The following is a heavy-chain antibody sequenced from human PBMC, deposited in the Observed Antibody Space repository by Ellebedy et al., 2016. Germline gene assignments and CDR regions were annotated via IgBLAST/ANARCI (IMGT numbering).Heavy chain of an antibody. D-gene: IGHD3-10*01. J-gene: IGHJ3*02. Sequence: ASVKVSCXASGYTFTSYYMHWVRQATGQGLEWMGWMNPNSGNTGYAQKFQGRVTMTRNTSISTAYMELSSLRSEDTAVYYCARGRGYYGSGSSVGAFDIWGQGTMVTVSS. CDR3: ARGRGYYGSGSSVGAFDI. CDR2: MNPNSGNT. CDR1: GYTFTSYY. V-gene: IGHV1-8*02.